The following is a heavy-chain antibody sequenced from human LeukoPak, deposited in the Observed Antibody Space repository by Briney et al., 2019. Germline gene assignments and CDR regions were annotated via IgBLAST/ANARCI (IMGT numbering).Heavy chain of an antibody. V-gene: IGHV1-69*05. CDR1: GGTFSNYA. CDR2: YIPMFGTV. CDR3: ATYITGTTKYFQH. Sequence: SVKVSCKASGGTFSNYAISRVRHAPGQGLEWMGGYIPMFGTVNYAQKLQGRVTITTDESTSTAYMELSNLRSEDTALYYCATYITGTTKYFQHWGQGTLVTVSS. J-gene: IGHJ1*01. D-gene: IGHD1-7*01.